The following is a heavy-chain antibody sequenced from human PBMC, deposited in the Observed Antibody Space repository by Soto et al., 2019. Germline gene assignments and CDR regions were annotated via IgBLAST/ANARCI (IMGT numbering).Heavy chain of an antibody. CDR1: GGSISSSSYY. CDR2: IYYSGST. J-gene: IGHJ5*02. CDR3: SRQGSGYLTPRNWFDP. V-gene: IGHV4-39*01. D-gene: IGHD3-3*01. Sequence: PSETLSLTCTVSGGSISSSSYYWGWIRQPPGKGLEWIGSIYYSGSTYYNPSLKGRVTISVDTSKNQFSLKLSSVTAADTAVYYCSRQGSGYLTPRNWFDPWGQGTLVTVSS.